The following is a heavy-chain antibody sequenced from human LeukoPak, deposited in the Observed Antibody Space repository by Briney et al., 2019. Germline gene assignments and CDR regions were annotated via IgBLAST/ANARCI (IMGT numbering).Heavy chain of an antibody. D-gene: IGHD3-10*01. V-gene: IGHV4-39*07. CDR2: IFYSGST. CDR3: AKSNGYGLVDI. J-gene: IGHJ3*02. CDR1: GFTFSSYG. Sequence: GSLRLSCAASGFTFSSYGMHWVRQAPGKGLEGIGNIFYSGSTYYSPSLKSRVTISLDTSRNQFSLKLTSVTAADTAVYYCAKSNGYGLVDIWGQGTMVTVSS.